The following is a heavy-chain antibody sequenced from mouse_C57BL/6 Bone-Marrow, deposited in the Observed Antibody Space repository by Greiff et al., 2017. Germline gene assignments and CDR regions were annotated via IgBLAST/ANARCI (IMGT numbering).Heavy chain of an antibody. V-gene: IGHV1-64*01. CDR3: ARSGITVGARDY. CDR2: IHPNSGST. CDR1: GYTFTSYW. J-gene: IGHJ4*01. D-gene: IGHD1-1*01. Sequence: QVQLQQPGAELVKPGASVKLSCKASGYTFTSYWMHWVKQRPGQGLEWIGMIHPNSGSTNYKEKFKGKATLTADKSSSTAYMQLSSLTSEDSAVYYCARSGITVGARDYWGKGTTVTVSS.